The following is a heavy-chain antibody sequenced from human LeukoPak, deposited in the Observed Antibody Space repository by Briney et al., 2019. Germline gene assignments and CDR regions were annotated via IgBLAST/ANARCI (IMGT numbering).Heavy chain of an antibody. V-gene: IGHV4-4*07. D-gene: IGHD6-19*01. CDR2: IQSSGST. CDR3: ARDGGSGWYNY. CDR1: GGSISSSY. Sequence: SSETLSLTCTLSGGSISSSYWNWIRQPAGKGLEWIGRIQSSGSTNYNPSLKSRVTMSVDTSKNQFSLKLSSVTAADTAVYYCARDGGSGWYNYWGQGTLVTVSS. J-gene: IGHJ4*02.